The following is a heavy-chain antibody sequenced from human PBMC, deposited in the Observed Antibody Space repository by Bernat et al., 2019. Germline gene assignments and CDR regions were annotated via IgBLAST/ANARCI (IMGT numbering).Heavy chain of an antibody. CDR2: ISYDGSNK. D-gene: IGHD3-9*01. CDR3: AREGLTIFARAWFDP. CDR1: GFTFNNAW. V-gene: IGHV3-30-3*01. Sequence: VQLVESGGGLVEPGGSLRLSCAASGFTFNNAWMSWVRQAPGKGLEWVAVISYDGSNKYYADSVKGRFTISRDNSKNTLYLQMNSLRAEDTAVYYCAREGLTIFARAWFDPWGQGTLVTVSS. J-gene: IGHJ5*02.